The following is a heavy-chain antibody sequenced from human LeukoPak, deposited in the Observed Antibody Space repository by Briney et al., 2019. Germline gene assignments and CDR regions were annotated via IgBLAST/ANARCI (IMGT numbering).Heavy chain of an antibody. CDR1: GLALNTYA. CDR3: AREIFGSVSYPDF. Sequence: PGRSLRPSCAASGLALNTYAMPCVSQAPGQIIKWLALIRLDGSHKFYSNSVMGQFTISRDNSKNTVALQMNNLRPEDTAVYYCAREIFGSVSYPDFWGQGTLVTVSS. V-gene: IGHV3-33*01. CDR2: IRLDGSHK. J-gene: IGHJ4*02. D-gene: IGHD3-10*01.